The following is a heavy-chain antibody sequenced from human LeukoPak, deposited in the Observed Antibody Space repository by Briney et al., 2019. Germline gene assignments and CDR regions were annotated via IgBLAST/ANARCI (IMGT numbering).Heavy chain of an antibody. CDR2: IYYSGST. CDR1: GGSISSYY. Sequence: PSQTLSLTCTVSGGSISSYYWSWIRQPPGKGLEWIGYIYYSGSTNYNPSLKSRVTISVGTSKNQFSLKLSSVTAADTAVYYCATMVRGVIEGGFDYWGQGTLVTVSS. D-gene: IGHD3-10*01. V-gene: IGHV4-59*01. J-gene: IGHJ4*02. CDR3: ATMVRGVIEGGFDY.